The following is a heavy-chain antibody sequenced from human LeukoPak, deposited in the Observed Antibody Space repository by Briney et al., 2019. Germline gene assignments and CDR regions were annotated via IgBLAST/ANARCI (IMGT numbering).Heavy chain of an antibody. CDR2: ISSSSSYI. J-gene: IGHJ3*02. D-gene: IGHD3-10*01. CDR1: GFTFSSYS. Sequence: MPGGSLRLSCAASGFTFSSYSMNWVRQAPGKGLEWVSSISSSSSYIYYADSVKGRFTISRDNAKNSLYLQMNSLRAEDTAVYFCARDGMGGIKAFDIWGQGTMVTVSS. V-gene: IGHV3-21*01. CDR3: ARDGMGGIKAFDI.